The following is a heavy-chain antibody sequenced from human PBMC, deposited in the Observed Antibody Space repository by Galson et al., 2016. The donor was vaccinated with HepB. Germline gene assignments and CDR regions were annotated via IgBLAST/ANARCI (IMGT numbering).Heavy chain of an antibody. CDR1: GFSLTTSGVG. V-gene: IGHV2-5*02. CDR3: AHTGSRWLQLPFDY. D-gene: IGHD5-24*01. Sequence: PALVKPTQTLTLTCTFSGFSLTTSGVGVGWIRQPPGKALQWLALIYWDDDNRYSPSLKSRLTITKDTSKNQVVLTMTNMDPVDTATYYCAHTGSRWLQLPFDYWGQGTLVTVSS. CDR2: IYWDDDN. J-gene: IGHJ4*02.